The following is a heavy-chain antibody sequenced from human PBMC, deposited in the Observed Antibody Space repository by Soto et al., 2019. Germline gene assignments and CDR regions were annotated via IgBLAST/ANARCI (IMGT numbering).Heavy chain of an antibody. CDR1: GFTFSSYA. Sequence: TGGSLRLSCSASGFTFSSYAMHWVRQAPGKGLEYVSAISSNGGSTYYADSVKGRFTISRDNSKNTLYLQMSSLRAEDTAVYYCVKDTRRYCSSTSCPYYYGMDVWGQGTTVTVSS. CDR2: ISSNGGST. J-gene: IGHJ6*02. D-gene: IGHD2-2*01. CDR3: VKDTRRYCSSTSCPYYYGMDV. V-gene: IGHV3-64D*06.